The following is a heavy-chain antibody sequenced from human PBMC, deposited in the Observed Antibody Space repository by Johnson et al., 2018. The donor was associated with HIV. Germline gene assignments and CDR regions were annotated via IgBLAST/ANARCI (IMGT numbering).Heavy chain of an antibody. V-gene: IGHV3-30*02. CDR3: ATVNMAVRWSDAFDI. Sequence: QVQLVESGGGVVKPGGSLRLSCAASGFSFSDYYMSWIRQAPGKGLEWVAFIRYDGSNKYYADSVKGRFTISRDNSKNTLYLQMNSLRAEDTAVYFCATVNMAVRWSDAFDIWGQGTMVTVSS. CDR2: IRYDGSNK. CDR1: GFSFSDYY. J-gene: IGHJ3*02. D-gene: IGHD6-19*01.